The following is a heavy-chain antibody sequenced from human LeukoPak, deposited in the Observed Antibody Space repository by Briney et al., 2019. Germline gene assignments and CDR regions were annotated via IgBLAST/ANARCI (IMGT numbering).Heavy chain of an antibody. J-gene: IGHJ4*02. CDR3: ASTASNSYSGSPYY. CDR2: ISSSSSYI. D-gene: IGHD1-26*01. Sequence: GGSLRLSCAASGYTFSSYSMNWVRQAPGKGLEWVSSISSSSSYIYYADSVKGRFTISRDNAKNSLYLQMNSLRAEDTAVYYWASTASNSYSGSPYYWGQGTLVTVSS. CDR1: GYTFSSYS. V-gene: IGHV3-21*01.